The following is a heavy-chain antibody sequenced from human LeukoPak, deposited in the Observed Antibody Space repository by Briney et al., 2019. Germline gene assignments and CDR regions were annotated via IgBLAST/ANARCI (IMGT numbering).Heavy chain of an antibody. Sequence: PGGSLRLSCAASGFTFSTNAMSWVRQAPGKGLEWVSGISGSGGSTFYADSVKGRFTISRDNFQKTLYLQMSSLRAEDTAVYYCAKAYYDSSGYYSFDYWGQGALVTVSS. V-gene: IGHV3-23*01. CDR1: GFTFSTNA. CDR3: AKAYYDSSGYYSFDY. D-gene: IGHD3-22*01. J-gene: IGHJ4*02. CDR2: ISGSGGST.